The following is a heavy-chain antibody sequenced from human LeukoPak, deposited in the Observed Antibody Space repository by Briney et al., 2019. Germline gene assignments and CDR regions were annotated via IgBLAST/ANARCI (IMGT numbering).Heavy chain of an antibody. CDR2: IYHSGST. D-gene: IGHD3-22*01. CDR1: GGSFSGYY. V-gene: IGHV4-34*01. J-gene: IGHJ4*02. CDR3: ARGIRTDSSGYHQTFFGY. Sequence: SETLSLTCAVYGGSFSGYYWSWIRQPPGKGLEWIGSIYHSGSTYYNPSLKSRVTISVDTSKNQFSLRLSSVTAADTAVYYCARGIRTDSSGYHQTFFGYWGQGTLVTVSS.